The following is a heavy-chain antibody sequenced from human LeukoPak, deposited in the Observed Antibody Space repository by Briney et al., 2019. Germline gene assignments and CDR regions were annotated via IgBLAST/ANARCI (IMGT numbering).Heavy chain of an antibody. D-gene: IGHD6-13*01. J-gene: IGHJ5*02. Sequence: KASETLSLTCAVYGGSFSGYYWSWIRQPPGKGLEWIGEINHSGSTNYNPSLKSRVTISVDTSKNQFSLKLSSVTAADTAVYYCARTHSSRYNWFDPWGQGTLVTVSS. CDR1: GGSFSGYY. CDR3: ARTHSSRYNWFDP. CDR2: INHSGST. V-gene: IGHV4-34*01.